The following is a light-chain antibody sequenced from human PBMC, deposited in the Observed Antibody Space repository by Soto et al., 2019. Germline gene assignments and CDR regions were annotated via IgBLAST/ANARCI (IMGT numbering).Light chain of an antibody. V-gene: IGKV3-20*01. CDR2: GAS. J-gene: IGKJ2*01. CDR1: QSVSRSY. CDR3: QQYGSSPPYT. Sequence: EIVLTQSPGTLSLSPGERATISCRATQSVSRSYFAWYQQKPGQAPRRLIYGASSRATGIPDRFSGSGSGTDLTLTISRLEPEDFAVYYCQQYGSSPPYTFGQGTKLEIK.